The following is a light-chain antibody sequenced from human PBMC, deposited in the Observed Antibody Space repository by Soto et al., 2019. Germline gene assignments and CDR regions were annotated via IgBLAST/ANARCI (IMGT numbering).Light chain of an antibody. J-gene: IGKJ4*01. CDR2: DAF. CDR1: QSVNNY. CDR3: QQRRSWPLT. V-gene: IGKV3-11*01. Sequence: SVLTQSPATLSLSPGERATLSCRASQSVNNYLAWYQQKPGQAPRLLIYDAFNRATGVPARFSGSGSGTNFPLTFSSLEPEDFAVYYCQQRRSWPLTFGGGPKVEIK.